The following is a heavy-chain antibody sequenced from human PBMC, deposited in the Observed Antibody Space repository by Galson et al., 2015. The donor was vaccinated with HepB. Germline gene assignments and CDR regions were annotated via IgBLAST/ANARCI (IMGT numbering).Heavy chain of an antibody. Sequence: LRLSCAASGFTFRSYAMHWVRQAPGKGLEWVAVISFDGNNKYYADSVKGRFTISRDNSKNTLYLQMNSLRTEDTAMYYCARSPGDFWSGFDYWGQGTLVTVSS. V-gene: IGHV3-30-3*01. CDR3: ARSPGDFWSGFDY. CDR2: ISFDGNNK. CDR1: GFTFRSYA. D-gene: IGHD3-3*01. J-gene: IGHJ4*02.